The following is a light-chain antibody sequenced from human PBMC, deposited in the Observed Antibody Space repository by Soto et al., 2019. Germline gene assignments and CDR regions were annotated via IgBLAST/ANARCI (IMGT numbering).Light chain of an antibody. Sequence: EIVLTQSPGTLSLSPGERATLSCRASQSVKNNYLAWYQQKPGQAPRLLIYGAYTRATGIPARFSGSGSGTEFTLTISSLQSEDFAFYYCQQYNDWPRTFGQGTKVDIK. CDR3: QQYNDWPRT. J-gene: IGKJ1*01. V-gene: IGKV3-15*01. CDR2: GAY. CDR1: QSVKNN.